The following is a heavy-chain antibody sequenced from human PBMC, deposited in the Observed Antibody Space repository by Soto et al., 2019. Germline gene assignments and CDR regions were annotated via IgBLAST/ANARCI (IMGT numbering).Heavy chain of an antibody. CDR1: GGSISSGNSYS. CDR3: AGAVAPYFGTWFDP. J-gene: IGHJ5*02. D-gene: IGHD3-10*01. CDR2: ISHTGST. Sequence: QLQLQESGSGLVKPSQTLSLTCAVSGGSISSGNSYSWSWIRQPPGKGLEWIGSISHTGSTSYNPSLKGPVTQSVDKSKNQFSPKVSSVTPADMAVYYWAGAVAPYFGTWFDPWGQGTLVIVPS. V-gene: IGHV4-30-2*01.